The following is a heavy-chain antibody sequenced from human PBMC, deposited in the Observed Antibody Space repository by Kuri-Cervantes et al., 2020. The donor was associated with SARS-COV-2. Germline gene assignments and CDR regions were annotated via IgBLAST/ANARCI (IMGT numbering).Heavy chain of an antibody. CDR1: NGSISSYY. Sequence: ESLKISCTVSNGSISSYYWSWIRQPPGKGLEWIGYISHSRGTNYNPSLKSRVTISRDTSKNQFSLKLSSVTAADTAVYYCARALSYTGYSGCYNWFDPWGQGTLVTVSS. CDR2: ISHSRGT. V-gene: IGHV4-59*01. D-gene: IGHD1-26*01. J-gene: IGHJ5*02. CDR3: ARALSYTGYSGCYNWFDP.